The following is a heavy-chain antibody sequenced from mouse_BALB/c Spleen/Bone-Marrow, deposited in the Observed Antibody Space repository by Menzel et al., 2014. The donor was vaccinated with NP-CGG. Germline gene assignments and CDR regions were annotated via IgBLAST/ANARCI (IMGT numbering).Heavy chain of an antibody. V-gene: IGHV1S81*02. J-gene: IGHJ2*01. CDR3: ALYYYGSLDY. CDR1: GYTFTSYW. D-gene: IGHD1-1*01. CDR2: INPSNGRT. Sequence: VQLQQSGAGLAKPGASVKLSCKASGYTFTSYWMHWVKQWPGQGLEWIGEINPSNGRTNYNEKFKSKATLTVDKSSSTAYMQLSSLTSEDSAAYYCALYYYGSLDYWGQGTTLTVSS.